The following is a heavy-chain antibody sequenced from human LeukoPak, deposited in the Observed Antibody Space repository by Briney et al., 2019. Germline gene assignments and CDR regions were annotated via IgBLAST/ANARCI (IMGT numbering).Heavy chain of an antibody. J-gene: IGHJ6*03. CDR1: GGSINNYY. CDR3: ARGHSIEPYYYYYYMDV. CDR2: IYYSGST. D-gene: IGHD4-11*01. V-gene: IGHV4-59*01. Sequence: SETLSLTCTVSGGSINNYYWSWIRQTPGKGLEYIGYIYYSGSTNYNPSLKSRVTISVDTSKNQFSLRLSSVTAADTAVYYCARGHSIEPYYYYYYMDVWGKGTTVTVSS.